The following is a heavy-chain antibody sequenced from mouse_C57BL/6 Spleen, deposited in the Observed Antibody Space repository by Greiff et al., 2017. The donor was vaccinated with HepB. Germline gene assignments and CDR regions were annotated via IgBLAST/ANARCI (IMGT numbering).Heavy chain of an antibody. CDR3: ARSGDGRDYSNYGDYFDY. V-gene: IGHV1-81*01. Sequence: QVQLQQSGAELARPGASVKLSCKASGYTFTSYGISWVKQRTGQGLEWIGEIYPRSGNTYYNEKFKGKATLTADKSSSTAYMELRSLTSEDPAVYFCARSGDGRDYSNYGDYFDYWGQGTTLTVSS. J-gene: IGHJ2*01. CDR2: IYPRSGNT. CDR1: GYTFTSYG. D-gene: IGHD2-5*01.